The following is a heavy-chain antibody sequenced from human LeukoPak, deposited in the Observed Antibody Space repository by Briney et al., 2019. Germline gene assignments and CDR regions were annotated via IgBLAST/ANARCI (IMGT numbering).Heavy chain of an antibody. Sequence: PGGSLRLSCAASGFTFSSYCMTWVRQAPGKGLEWVASLSQDGSEKYYVDSVKGRFTISRDNAQKSLYLEMKSLSAKDTAVYYCARAVTSTEGYWGQGTLVTVSS. CDR1: GFTFSSYC. J-gene: IGHJ4*02. CDR3: ARAVTSTEGY. CDR2: LSQDGSEK. V-gene: IGHV3-7*03.